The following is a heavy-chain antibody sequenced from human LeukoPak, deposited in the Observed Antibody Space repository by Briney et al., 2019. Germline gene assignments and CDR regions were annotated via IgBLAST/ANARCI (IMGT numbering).Heavy chain of an antibody. V-gene: IGHV3-11*06. D-gene: IGHD3/OR15-3a*01. CDR2: LTGNSNNP. CDR1: GFTVSINY. Sequence: GGSLRLSCAASGFTVSINYMSWVRQAPGKGLEWVSSLTGNSNNPNYADSVKGRLIVSRDNAKSTVNLQLNSLRAEDTAVYYCVRGADWTGYTTPSVDVWGKGTTVTVSS. CDR3: VRGADWTGYTTPSVDV. J-gene: IGHJ6*04.